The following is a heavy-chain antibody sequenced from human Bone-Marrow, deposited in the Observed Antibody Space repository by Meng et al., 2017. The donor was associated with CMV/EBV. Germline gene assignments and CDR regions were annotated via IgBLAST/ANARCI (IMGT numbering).Heavy chain of an antibody. CDR1: GGTFSSYA. D-gene: IGHD2-2*01. V-gene: IGHV1-69*06. CDR3: ARDRSIYCSSTSCYSTSLFEY. CDR2: IIPIFGTA. J-gene: IGHJ4*02. Sequence: SVKVSCKASGGTFSSYAISWVRQAPGQGLEWMGGIIPIFGTANYAQKFQGRVTITADKATCTAYMELSSLRSDDTAVYYCARDRSIYCSSTSCYSTSLFEYWGPGTLVTVSS.